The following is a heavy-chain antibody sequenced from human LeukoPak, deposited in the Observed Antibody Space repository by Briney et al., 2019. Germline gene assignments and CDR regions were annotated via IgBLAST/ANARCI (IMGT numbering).Heavy chain of an antibody. CDR3: ARDLGWRDSSGSSDY. CDR1: GYTFTSYG. V-gene: IGHV1-18*01. J-gene: IGHJ4*02. D-gene: IGHD3-22*01. Sequence: GASVKVSCKASGYTFTSYGISWVRQAPGQGLEWMGWISAYNGNTNYAQKLQGRVTMTTDTSTSTAYMELRSLRSDDTAVYCCARDLGWRDSSGSSDYWGQGTLVTVSS. CDR2: ISAYNGNT.